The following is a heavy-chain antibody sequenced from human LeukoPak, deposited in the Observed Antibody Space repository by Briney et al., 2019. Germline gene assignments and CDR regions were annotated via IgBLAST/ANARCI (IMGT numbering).Heavy chain of an antibody. CDR2: ISSNGGST. CDR1: KCTDIGDS. J-gene: IGHJ4*02. V-gene: IGHV3-64*01. Sequence: PSGSVRISVAAGKCTDIGDSRIRKRQAQGKGLEYVSAISSNGGSTYYANSVKVTLTISRDNSKNTLYLQMGSLRAEDMAVYYCARDSKNLRRSVLRYFDWLSHLDYWGQGTLVTVSS. CDR3: ARDSKNLRRSVLRYFDWLSHLDY. D-gene: IGHD3-9*01.